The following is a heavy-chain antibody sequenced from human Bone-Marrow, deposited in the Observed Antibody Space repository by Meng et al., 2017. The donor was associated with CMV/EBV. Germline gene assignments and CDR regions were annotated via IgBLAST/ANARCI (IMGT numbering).Heavy chain of an antibody. CDR2: TNSDGSST. CDR3: AVRGAYYYYGMDV. V-gene: IGHV3-74*01. D-gene: IGHD3-16*01. Sequence: GESLKISCAASGFTFSSYWMHWVRQAPGKGLVWVSRTNSDGSSTSYADSVKGRFTISRDNAKNTLYLQMNSLRAVDTAVYYCAVRGAYYYYGMDVWGQGTTVTVSS. J-gene: IGHJ6*02. CDR1: GFTFSSYW.